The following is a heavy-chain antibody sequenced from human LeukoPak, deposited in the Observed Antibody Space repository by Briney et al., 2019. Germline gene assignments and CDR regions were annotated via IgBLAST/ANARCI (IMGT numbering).Heavy chain of an antibody. D-gene: IGHD5-12*01. CDR2: IYYSGST. Sequence: KSSETLSLTCTVSGGSISSYYWSWIRQPPGKGLEWIGYIYYSGSTNYNPSLKSRVTISVDTSKNQFSLKLSSVTAADTAVYYCARHAPRKGYRNWFDPWGQGTLVTVSS. CDR1: GGSISSYY. CDR3: ARHAPRKGYRNWFDP. V-gene: IGHV4-59*08. J-gene: IGHJ5*02.